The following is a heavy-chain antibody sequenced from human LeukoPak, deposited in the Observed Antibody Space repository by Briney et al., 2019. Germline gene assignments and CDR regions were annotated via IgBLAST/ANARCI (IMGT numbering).Heavy chain of an antibody. D-gene: IGHD6-13*01. V-gene: IGHV2-5*01. J-gene: IGHJ4*02. Sequence: SGPTLSTPPQPLTLTCTFTGFSLSTIGVGVGWIHLPQAKTLGAPAPTYWNDDKPYSPSLKSRITITKDSSKNHVVLRRANMDPVDTATYSCARSYSSRWYVTIFGYCGQGSLGTVSS. CDR3: ARSYSSRWYVTIFGY. CDR1: GFSLSTIGVG. CDR2: TYWNDDK.